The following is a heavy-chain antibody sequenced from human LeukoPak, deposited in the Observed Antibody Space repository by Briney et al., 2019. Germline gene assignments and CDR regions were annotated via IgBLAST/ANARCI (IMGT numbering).Heavy chain of an antibody. CDR1: GFTVNSTY. CDR2: IYRGGNI. J-gene: IGHJ3*02. Sequence: PGGSLRLSCVASGFTVNSTYMTWVRQTPGKGLDWVSLIYRGGNIYYGDSVRGRFTMSRDISQNVVFLEINTLRAEDTAVYYCAAGGVTAERHAFEIWGQGTVVTVSS. D-gene: IGHD2-21*02. V-gene: IGHV3-53*01. CDR3: AAGGVTAERHAFEI.